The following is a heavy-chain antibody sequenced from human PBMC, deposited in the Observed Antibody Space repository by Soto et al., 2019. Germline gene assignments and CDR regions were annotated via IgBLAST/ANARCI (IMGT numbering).Heavy chain of an antibody. Sequence: PGGSLRLSCAASGFTFSNAWMSWVRQAPGKGLEWVGRIKSKTDGGTTDYAAPVKGRFTISRDDSKNTLYLQMNSLKTEDTAVYYCTTGRKWELLDAFDIWGQGTMVTVSS. CDR1: GFTFSNAW. D-gene: IGHD1-26*01. J-gene: IGHJ3*02. V-gene: IGHV3-15*01. CDR2: IKSKTDGGTT. CDR3: TTGRKWELLDAFDI.